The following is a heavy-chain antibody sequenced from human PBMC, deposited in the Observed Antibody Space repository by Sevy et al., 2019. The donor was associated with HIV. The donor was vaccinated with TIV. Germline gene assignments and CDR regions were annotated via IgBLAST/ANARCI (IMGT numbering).Heavy chain of an antibody. D-gene: IGHD3-3*02. CDR3: ARDGRGISAFDI. CDR1: EFTFSSHA. Sequence: GGSLRLSCAASEFTFSSHAVSWVRQAPGKGLEWVSAISGNGENRHYADSVRGRFTISRDNFKNTLYLQMNSLRAGDTALYYCARDGRGISAFDIWGQGTMVTVSS. J-gene: IGHJ3*02. CDR2: ISGNGENR. V-gene: IGHV3-23*01.